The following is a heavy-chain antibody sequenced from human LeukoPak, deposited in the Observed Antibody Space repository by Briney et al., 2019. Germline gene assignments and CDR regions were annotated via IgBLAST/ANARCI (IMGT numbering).Heavy chain of an antibody. D-gene: IGHD3-22*01. Sequence: GGSLRLSCAVSGLILRNVWMNWLRRAPGKGLEWVGLIKRETDGGTTDFAAPVKGRFTISRDDSKNTLYLQMNRLTSEDTAVYYCAQGSGFYYDYWGQGTLVTVSS. CDR1: GLILRNVW. V-gene: IGHV3-15*07. CDR2: IKRETDGGTT. CDR3: AQGSGFYYDY. J-gene: IGHJ4*02.